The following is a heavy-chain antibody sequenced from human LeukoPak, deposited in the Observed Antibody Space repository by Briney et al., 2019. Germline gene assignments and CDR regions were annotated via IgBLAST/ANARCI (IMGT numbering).Heavy chain of an antibody. CDR2: INHSGST. CDR1: GGSFSGYY. Sequence: SETLSLTCAVYGGSFSGYYWSWIRQPPGKGLEWIGEINHSGSTNYNPSLKSRVTISVDTSKNQFSLKLSSVTAADTAVYYCARVSCSGGSCYSPEYYFDYWGQGTLVTVSS. CDR3: ARVSCSGGSCYSPEYYFDY. V-gene: IGHV4-34*01. J-gene: IGHJ4*02. D-gene: IGHD2-15*01.